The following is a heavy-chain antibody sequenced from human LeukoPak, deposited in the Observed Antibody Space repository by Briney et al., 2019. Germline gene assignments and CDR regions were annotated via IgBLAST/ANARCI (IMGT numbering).Heavy chain of an antibody. J-gene: IGHJ3*01. Sequence: VEALKISCKASGFSFTNYWICWVRQMSGKGLEGMGLIYPGDSDTRYSPSFQRQVIISADKSSSTASLKWRSLKASETAMYYCAGHYFDTVDAFDVWGQGTIVIVSA. V-gene: IGHV5-51*01. CDR3: AGHYFDTVDAFDV. D-gene: IGHD3-22*01. CDR1: GFSFTNYW. CDR2: IYPGDSDT.